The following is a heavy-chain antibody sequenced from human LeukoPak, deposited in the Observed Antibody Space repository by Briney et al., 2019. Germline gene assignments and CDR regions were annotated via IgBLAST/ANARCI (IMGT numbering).Heavy chain of an antibody. J-gene: IGHJ4*02. CDR2: IYYSGST. D-gene: IGHD6-13*01. Sequence: SETLSLTCTVSGGSISSYYWNWIRQPPGKGLEWIGYIYYSGSTNYNPSLKSRVTISVDTSKNQFSLKLSSVTAADTAVYYCARTGIAAAGVDYWGQGTLVTVSS. CDR1: GGSISSYY. V-gene: IGHV4-59*01. CDR3: ARTGIAAAGVDY.